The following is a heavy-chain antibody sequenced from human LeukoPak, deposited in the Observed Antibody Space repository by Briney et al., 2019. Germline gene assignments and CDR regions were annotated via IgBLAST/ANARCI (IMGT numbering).Heavy chain of an antibody. CDR3: ARVRGGVYYDFWSGYYTDAPGMVLDY. J-gene: IGHJ4*02. CDR2: INHSGST. Sequence: SETLSLTCAVYGGSFSGYYWSWIRQPPGKGLEWIGEINHSGSTTYNPSLKSRVTISVDTSKNQFSLKLSSVTAADTAVYYCARVRGGVYYDFWSGYYTDAPGMVLDYWGQGTLVTVSS. D-gene: IGHD3-3*01. V-gene: IGHV4-34*01. CDR1: GGSFSGYY.